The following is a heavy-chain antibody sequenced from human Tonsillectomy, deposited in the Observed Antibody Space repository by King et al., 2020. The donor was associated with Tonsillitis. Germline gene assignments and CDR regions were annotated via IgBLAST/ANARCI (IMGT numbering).Heavy chain of an antibody. CDR3: ARDGRELTGDYYFDN. V-gene: IGHV3-30-3*01. J-gene: IGHJ4*02. D-gene: IGHD7-27*01. CDR2: ISYDGNNK. Sequence: VQLVESGGGVVQPGRSLRLSCAVSGFTFSSYAMHWVRQAPGKGLEWVAVISYDGNNKYYADSVKGRFTISRDNSKNKLYLQMNSLRAEDTAVYYCARDGRELTGDYYFDNWGQGTLVTVSS. CDR1: GFTFSSYA.